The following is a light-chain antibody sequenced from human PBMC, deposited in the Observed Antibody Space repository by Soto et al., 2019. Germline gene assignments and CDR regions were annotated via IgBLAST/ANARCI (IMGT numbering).Light chain of an antibody. V-gene: IGKV3-15*01. CDR2: GAS. CDR1: QSVTSY. CDR3: QQYNNWWT. Sequence: EIVLTQSPATLSLSPGERATLSCRASQSVTSYLAWYQQRPGQAPRLLIYGASTRATGIPARFSGSGSGTEFTLTINSLQSEDFAVYYCQQYNNWWTFGQGTRWISN. J-gene: IGKJ1*01.